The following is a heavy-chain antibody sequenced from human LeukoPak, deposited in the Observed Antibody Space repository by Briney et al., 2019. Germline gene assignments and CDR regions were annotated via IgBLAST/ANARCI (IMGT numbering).Heavy chain of an antibody. J-gene: IGHJ6*04. CDR3: AELGITMIGGV. CDR1: GFTFSSYE. Sequence: PGGSLRLSCAASGFTFSSYEMSWVRQAPGKWLEWGSYISSSGSTIYYADSVKGRFTISRDNAKNSLYLQMNSLRAEDTAVYYCAELGITMIGGVWGKGTTVTISS. CDR2: ISSSGSTI. V-gene: IGHV3-48*03. D-gene: IGHD3-10*02.